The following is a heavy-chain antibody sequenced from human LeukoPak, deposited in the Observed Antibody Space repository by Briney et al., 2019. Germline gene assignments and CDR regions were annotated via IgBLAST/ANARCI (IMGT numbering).Heavy chain of an antibody. D-gene: IGHD5-18*01. V-gene: IGHV3-9*01. J-gene: IGHJ4*02. CDR1: GFTLDDYA. CDR3: AKDYTAMVRGPDY. Sequence: SGGSLRLSCAASGFTLDDYAMHWVRQAPGKGLEWVSGISWNSGSIGYADSVKGRFTISRDNAKNSLYLQMNSLRAEDTALYYCAKDYTAMVRGPDYWGQGTLVTVSS. CDR2: ISWNSGSI.